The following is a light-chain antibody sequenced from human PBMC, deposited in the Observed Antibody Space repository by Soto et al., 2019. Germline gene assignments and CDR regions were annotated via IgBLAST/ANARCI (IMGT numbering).Light chain of an antibody. CDR3: GVWDSNLQLYL. CDR2: DSY. Sequence: QSVLSQPPSFSAAPGQTVTISFSGSWSIGRNYVSWYQQFPGAAPKLLIFDSYQRPSGIPERFSASKSGTSATLDISGLRTGDEADYYCGVWDSNLQLYLFGSGTKVTVL. V-gene: IGLV1-51*01. J-gene: IGLJ1*01. CDR1: WSIGRNY.